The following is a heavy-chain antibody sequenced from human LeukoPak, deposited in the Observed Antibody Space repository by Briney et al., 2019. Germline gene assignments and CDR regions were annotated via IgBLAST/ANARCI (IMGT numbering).Heavy chain of an antibody. CDR1: GFTFSSYS. V-gene: IGHV3-21*01. J-gene: IGHJ4*02. CDR2: ISSSSSYI. CDR3: AREQGITMVRGVIETSFDY. D-gene: IGHD3-10*01. Sequence: GGSLRLSCAASGFTFSSYSMNWVCQAPGKGLEWVSSISSSSSYIYYADSVKGRFTISRDNAKNSLYLQMNSLRAEDTAVYYCAREQGITMVRGVIETSFDYWGQGTLVTVSS.